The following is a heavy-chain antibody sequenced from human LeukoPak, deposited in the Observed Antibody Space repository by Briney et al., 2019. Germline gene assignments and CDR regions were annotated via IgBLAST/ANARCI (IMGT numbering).Heavy chain of an antibody. CDR2: INQDGSEK. Sequence: GGSLRLSCAASGFTFSNYWMSWVRQAPGKGLEWVANINQDGSEKYYVDSVKGRFTISRDNAKNSLYLRMNSLRADDTAVYYCARVGHIVVVTAIKFDYWGQGTLVTVSP. CDR1: GFTFSNYW. D-gene: IGHD2-21*02. J-gene: IGHJ4*02. V-gene: IGHV3-7*01. CDR3: ARVGHIVVVTAIKFDY.